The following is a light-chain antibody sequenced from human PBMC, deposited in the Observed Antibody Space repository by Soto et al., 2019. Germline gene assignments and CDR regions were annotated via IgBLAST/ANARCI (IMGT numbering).Light chain of an antibody. CDR2: NNN. V-gene: IGLV1-44*01. CDR3: ATWDDNLYGPV. Sequence: QSVLTQPPSTSGTPGQGVTISCSGSSSNIGSDPVQWYQQLPGTAPKLLIYNNNHRPSGVPDRFSGSKSGTSASLAISGLQSEDEADYYCATWDDNLYGPVFGGGTKLTVL. CDR1: SSNIGSDP. J-gene: IGLJ3*02.